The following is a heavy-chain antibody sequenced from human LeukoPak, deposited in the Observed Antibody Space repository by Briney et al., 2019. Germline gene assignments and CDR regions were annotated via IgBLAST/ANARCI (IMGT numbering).Heavy chain of an antibody. CDR3: PKDYGLLRYFECLMDV. CDR1: GFSFTTYW. D-gene: IGHD3-9*01. V-gene: IGHV3-30*18. CDR2: ISYDGSNK. Sequence: PGGSLRLSCAASGFSFTTYWMNWVRQAPGKGLEWVAVISYDGSNKYYADSVKGRFTISRDNSKNTLYLQMNSLRAEDTAVYYCPKDYGLLRYFECLMDVWGQGTTVTVSS. J-gene: IGHJ6*02.